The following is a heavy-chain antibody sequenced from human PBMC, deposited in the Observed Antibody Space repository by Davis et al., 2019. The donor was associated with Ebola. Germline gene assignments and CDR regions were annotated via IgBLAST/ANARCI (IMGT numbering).Heavy chain of an antibody. CDR3: AKDPLAYGSGSYYVDN. D-gene: IGHD3-10*01. CDR2: IKQDGSEK. V-gene: IGHV3-7*01. Sequence: PGGSLRLSCAASGFTFSSYWMSWVRQAPGKGLEWVANIKQDGSEKYYVDSVEGRFTISRDNSKNTLYLEMNSLRVEDTAVYYCAKDPLAYGSGSYYVDNWGQGTLVTVSS. CDR1: GFTFSSYW. J-gene: IGHJ4*02.